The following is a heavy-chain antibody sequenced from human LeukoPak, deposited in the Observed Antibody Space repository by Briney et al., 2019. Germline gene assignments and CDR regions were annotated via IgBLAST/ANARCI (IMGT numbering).Heavy chain of an antibody. CDR2: IGGDGIA. CDR3: AKSDSPYSSSWYPWGY. V-gene: IGHV3-69-1*01. Sequence: GGSLRLSCVASGFTFTDHPMNWVRQAPGKGLEWISYIGGDGIAFYADSVKGRFTASKDDARKSMYLQMNSLRAEDTAVYYCAKSDSPYSSSWYPWGYWGQGTLVTVSS. J-gene: IGHJ4*02. CDR1: GFTFTDHP. D-gene: IGHD6-13*01.